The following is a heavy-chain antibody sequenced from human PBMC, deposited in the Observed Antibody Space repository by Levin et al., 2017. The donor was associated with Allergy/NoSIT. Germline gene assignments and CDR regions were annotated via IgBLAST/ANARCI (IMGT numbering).Heavy chain of an antibody. D-gene: IGHD2-2*01. J-gene: IGHJ6*02. CDR2: IIPIFGTA. CDR1: GGTFSSYA. V-gene: IGHV1-69*06. CDR3: ARGREYCSSTSCPRGSRGSGMDG. Sequence: KISCKASGGTFSSYAISWVRQAPGQGLEWMGGIIPIFGTANYAQKFQGRVTITADKSTSTAYMELSSLRSEDTAVYYCARGREYCSSTSCPRGSRGSGMDGWGQGTTVTVSS.